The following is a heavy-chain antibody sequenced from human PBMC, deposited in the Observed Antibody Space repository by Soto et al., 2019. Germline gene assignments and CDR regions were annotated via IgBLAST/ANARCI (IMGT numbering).Heavy chain of an antibody. J-gene: IGHJ6*02. CDR2: ISAYNGNT. D-gene: IGHD1-26*01. Sequence: GASVKVSCKASGYTFTSYGISWVRQAPGQGLEWMGWISAYNGNTNYAQKFQGRVTMTRDTSASTAYMELSSLRSEDTAVYYCARDLVGATLYYYYYGMDVWGQGTTVTVSS. CDR3: ARDLVGATLYYYYYGMDV. V-gene: IGHV1-18*01. CDR1: GYTFTSYG.